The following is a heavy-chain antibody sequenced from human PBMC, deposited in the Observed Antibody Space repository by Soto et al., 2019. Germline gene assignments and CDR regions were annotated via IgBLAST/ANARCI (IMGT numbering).Heavy chain of an antibody. J-gene: IGHJ4*02. Sequence: EVQLLESGGGLVQPGGSLRLSCAASGFTFSSYAMNWVRQAPGKGLEWVSVISGSGDSTYYADSVKGRFTISRENSKNTLYLQMNSLRAEDTAVYYCARRGSGSYYDYWGQGTLVTVSS. V-gene: IGHV3-23*01. CDR3: ARRGSGSYYDY. CDR2: ISGSGDST. CDR1: GFTFSSYA. D-gene: IGHD1-26*01.